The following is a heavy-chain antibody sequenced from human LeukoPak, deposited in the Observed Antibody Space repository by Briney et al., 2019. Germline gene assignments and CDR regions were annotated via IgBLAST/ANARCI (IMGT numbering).Heavy chain of an antibody. CDR2: IYPSGST. Sequence: SETLSLTCTVSGGSISSYYWTWIRQPARKGLEWIGRIYPSGSTNYNPSLKSRVTMSVDTSKNQFSLKLNSVTAADTAAYYCARENSGSYRQFDYWGQGTLVTVSS. CDR1: GGSISSYY. D-gene: IGHD1-26*01. CDR3: ARENSGSYRQFDY. J-gene: IGHJ4*02. V-gene: IGHV4-4*07.